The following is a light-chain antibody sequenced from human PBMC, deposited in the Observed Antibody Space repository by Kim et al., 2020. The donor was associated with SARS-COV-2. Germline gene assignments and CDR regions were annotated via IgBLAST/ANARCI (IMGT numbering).Light chain of an antibody. V-gene: IGKV3-20*01. CDR2: DAS. CDR3: QQYGGSSGT. J-gene: IGKJ2*01. CDR1: QTISSNY. Sequence: LSPGERANLSCRASQTISSNYLAWHQQTTGQAPRLLIYDASTRATGIPDRFSGSGSGTDFTITISRLEAEDFAVYYCQQYGGSSGTFGRGTKLEI.